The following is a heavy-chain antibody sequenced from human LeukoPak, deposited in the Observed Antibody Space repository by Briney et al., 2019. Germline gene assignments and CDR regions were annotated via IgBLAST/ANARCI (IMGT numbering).Heavy chain of an antibody. CDR3: ALGSSGGNEDWFDP. CDR2: IIPIFGTA. CDR1: GGTFSSYA. D-gene: IGHD1-26*01. V-gene: IGHV1-69*13. J-gene: IGHJ5*02. Sequence: SVKVSCKASGGTFSSYAISWVRQAPGQGLEWMGGIIPIFGTANYAQKFQGRVTITADESTSTAYMALSSLRSEDTAVYYCALGSSGGNEDWFDPWGQGTLVTVSS.